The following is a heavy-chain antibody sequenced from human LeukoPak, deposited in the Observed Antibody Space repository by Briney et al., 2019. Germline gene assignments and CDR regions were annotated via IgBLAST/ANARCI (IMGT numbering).Heavy chain of an antibody. D-gene: IGHD3-22*01. V-gene: IGHV1-2*06. CDR2: INPNSGGT. Sequence: SVKVSCKASGYTFTGYYMHWVRQAPGQGLEWMGRINPNSGGTNYAQKFQGRVTMTRDTSISTAYMELSRLRSDDTAVYYCAKDYSDSSCIPMKFAYWGKGTLLTVSS. CDR3: AKDYSDSSCIPMKFAY. J-gene: IGHJ4*02. CDR1: GYTFTGYY.